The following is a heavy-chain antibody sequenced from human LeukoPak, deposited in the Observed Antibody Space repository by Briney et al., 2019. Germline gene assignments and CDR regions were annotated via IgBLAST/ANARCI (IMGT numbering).Heavy chain of an antibody. D-gene: IGHD1-14*01. CDR3: ARRPRYNGYYYGMHV. V-gene: IGHV3-30-3*01. CDR1: GFTFSSYA. Sequence: LPGRSLRLSFAASGFTFSSYAMHWVRQAPGKGLEWVAVISYDGSNTYYADSVKGRFTSSSDNSKHPLYLQMNSLRAEDTAVYYSARRPRYNGYYYGMHVWGKGHTVPVSS. J-gene: IGHJ6*04. CDR2: ISYDGSNT.